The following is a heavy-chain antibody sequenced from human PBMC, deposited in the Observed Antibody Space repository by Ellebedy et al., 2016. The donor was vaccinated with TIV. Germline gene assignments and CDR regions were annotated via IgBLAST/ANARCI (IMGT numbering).Heavy chain of an antibody. CDR3: TTDEGGSFDS. Sequence: PGGSLSLSCAASGFTFSYYWMHWVRQAPGKGLVWVSRISRDGDYTNYADSVKGRFTISRDNARKTLYLQMNGLRPEDTAVYYCTTDEGGSFDSWGQGTLVTVSS. J-gene: IGHJ4*02. CDR2: ISRDGDYT. D-gene: IGHD2-15*01. CDR1: GFTFSYYW. V-gene: IGHV3-74*01.